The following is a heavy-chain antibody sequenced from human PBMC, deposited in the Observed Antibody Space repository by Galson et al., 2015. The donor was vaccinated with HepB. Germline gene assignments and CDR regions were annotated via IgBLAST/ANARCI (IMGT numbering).Heavy chain of an antibody. V-gene: IGHV4-39*01. D-gene: IGHD1-26*01. CDR3: ASLVGASPGYY. J-gene: IGHJ4*02. CDR1: GGSISSGSYY. CDR2: IYYTGST. Sequence: SETLSLTCTVSGGSISSGSYYWGWIRQPPGKGLEWIGSIYYTGSTYYNPSLKSRVTLSIDTSKNQFSLRLSSVTAADTAGYYCASLVGASPGYYWGQGTLVTVSS.